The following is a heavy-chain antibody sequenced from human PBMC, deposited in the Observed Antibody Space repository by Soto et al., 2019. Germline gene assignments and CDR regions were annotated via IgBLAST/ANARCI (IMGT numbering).Heavy chain of an antibody. CDR3: SRVDPGETSPFDH. J-gene: IGHJ4*02. D-gene: IGHD3-10*01. V-gene: IGHV1-3*01. CDR1: GYTFTSYA. CDR2: INPFDGSR. Sequence: ASVTVSCKASGYTFTSYAMHWVRQAPGQRLEWMGWINPFDGSRMFAQSFQGRVTMTRDTSTSTVYMEVSSLRSEDTAVYYCSRVDPGETSPFDHWGQGTLVTVSS.